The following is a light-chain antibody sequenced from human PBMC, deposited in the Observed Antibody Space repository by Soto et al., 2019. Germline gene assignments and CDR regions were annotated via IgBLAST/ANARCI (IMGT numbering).Light chain of an antibody. CDR2: GAS. CDR3: QQYGSSSWT. CDR1: QSVSSSY. V-gene: IGKV3-20*01. Sequence: EIVLTQSPGTLSLSPGERATLSCRASQSVSSSYLAWYQQKPGQAPRLLIYGASSRATGIPDRFSGSGSGTDFTFIIFRLVPEVFALYYCQQYGSSSWTFGQVAKVDIK. J-gene: IGKJ1*01.